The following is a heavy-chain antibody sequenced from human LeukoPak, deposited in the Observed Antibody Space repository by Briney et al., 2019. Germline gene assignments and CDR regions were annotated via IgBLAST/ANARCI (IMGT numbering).Heavy chain of an antibody. V-gene: IGHV1-69*13. CDR2: IIPIFGTA. Sequence: ASVKVSCRASGGTFSSYAISWVRQAPGQGLEWMGGIIPIFGTANYAQKFQGRVTITADESTSTAYMELSSLRSEDTAVYYCARHYSSSWKWFDPWGQGTLVTVSS. D-gene: IGHD6-13*01. J-gene: IGHJ5*02. CDR3: ARHYSSSWKWFDP. CDR1: GGTFSSYA.